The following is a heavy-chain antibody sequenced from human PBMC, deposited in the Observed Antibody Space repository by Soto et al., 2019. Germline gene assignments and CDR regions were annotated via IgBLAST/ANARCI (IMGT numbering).Heavy chain of an antibody. CDR2: IIPFSGAA. CDR3: ARVWVTTVTAWFDL. CDR1: GGTLSSYA. Sequence: SVKVSCKPFGGTLSSYAITWMRQAPGQGLEWMGGIIPFSGAANYAQKFQGRVTITADESTNTAYMDLSSLRSEDTAVYFCARVWVTTVTAWFDLWGQGAMVTVSS. D-gene: IGHD4-17*01. V-gene: IGHV1-69*13. J-gene: IGHJ5*02.